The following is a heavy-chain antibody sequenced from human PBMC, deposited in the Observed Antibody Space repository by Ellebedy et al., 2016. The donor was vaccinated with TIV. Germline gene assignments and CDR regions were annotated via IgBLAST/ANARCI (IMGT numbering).Heavy chain of an antibody. CDR2: INGRSTDT. Sequence: GGSLRLSXAASGFNFGDPYMNWIRQAPGKGLEWVSYINGRSTDTNYADSVKGRFTISRDNAQSSVYLQMNSLRADDTAVYYCANTVGSTPGGNYWGQGTLVTVSS. J-gene: IGHJ4*02. V-gene: IGHV3-11*06. CDR1: GFNFGDPY. CDR3: ANTVGSTPGGNY. D-gene: IGHD1-26*01.